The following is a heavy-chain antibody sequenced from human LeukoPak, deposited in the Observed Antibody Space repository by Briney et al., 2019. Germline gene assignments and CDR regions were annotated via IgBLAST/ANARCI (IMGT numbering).Heavy chain of an antibody. J-gene: IGHJ6*04. Sequence: GASVKVSCKASGYTFTFYGICWVRQRPGQGLERMGWISAYNGRTNYAQKLLGRVTTTTDTSTSTAYMELRRLRSDDTAVCYCAKDMVRRVSQRAYYYGMDVWGKGTTVTVSS. D-gene: IGHD3-10*01. CDR3: AKDMVRRVSQRAYYYGMDV. CDR2: ISAYNGRT. CDR1: GYTFTFYG. V-gene: IGHV1-18*04.